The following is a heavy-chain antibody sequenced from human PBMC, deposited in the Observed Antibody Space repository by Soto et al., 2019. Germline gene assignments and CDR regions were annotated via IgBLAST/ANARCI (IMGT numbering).Heavy chain of an antibody. Sequence: PSETLSLTCTVSGGSISSGDYYWSWIRQPPGKGLGWIGSIYYSGSTYYNPSLKSRVTISVDRSKNQFSLKLSSVTAADTAVYYCARRRFIVVVPAAIGYFDYWGQGTLVTVSS. J-gene: IGHJ4*02. CDR3: ARRRFIVVVPAAIGYFDY. CDR1: GGSISSGDYY. CDR2: IYYSGST. V-gene: IGHV4-30-4*01. D-gene: IGHD2-2*01.